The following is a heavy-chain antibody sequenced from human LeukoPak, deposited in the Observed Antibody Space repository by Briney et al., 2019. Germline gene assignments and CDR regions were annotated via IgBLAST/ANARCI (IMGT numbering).Heavy chain of an antibody. CDR3: AKEGVWPLDYGSGSYFYFDY. CDR1: GFTFSSYG. J-gene: IGHJ4*02. Sequence: GGTLRLSCAASGFTFSSYGMSWVRQAPGKGLEWVSAISGSGGSTYYADSVKGRFTISRDSSKNTLYLQMNSLRAEDTAVYYCAKEGVWPLDYGSGSYFYFDYWGQGTLVTVSS. V-gene: IGHV3-23*01. D-gene: IGHD3-10*01. CDR2: ISGSGGST.